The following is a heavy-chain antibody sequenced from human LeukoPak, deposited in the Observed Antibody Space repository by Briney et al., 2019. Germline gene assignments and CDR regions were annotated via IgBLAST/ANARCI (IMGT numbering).Heavy chain of an antibody. Sequence: SVKVSCKASGFTFTTSAVQWVRLARGQRLEWIGRIVVGSGNTDHAQKFQGRLTITRDISTSTAYMELSSLTSDDTAVYYCAAVPNANAWYWDDAFDIWGQGTMVTVSS. V-gene: IGHV1-58*01. CDR3: AAVPNANAWYWDDAFDI. CDR1: GFTFTTSA. J-gene: IGHJ3*02. D-gene: IGHD2-8*02. CDR2: IVVGSGNT.